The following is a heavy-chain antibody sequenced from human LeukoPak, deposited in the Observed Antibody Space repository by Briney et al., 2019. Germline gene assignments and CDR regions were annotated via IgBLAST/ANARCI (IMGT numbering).Heavy chain of an antibody. Sequence: GGSLRLSCAASGFTFSSYGMHWVRQAPGKGLEWVAVIWYDGSNKYYADSVKGRFTISRDNSKNTLYLQMNSLRAEDTAVYYCASVGYCSSTSCYNYYYMDVWCKGTTVTVSS. J-gene: IGHJ6*03. CDR3: ASVGYCSSTSCYNYYYMDV. CDR2: IWYDGSNK. CDR1: GFTFSSYG. D-gene: IGHD2-2*02. V-gene: IGHV3-33*01.